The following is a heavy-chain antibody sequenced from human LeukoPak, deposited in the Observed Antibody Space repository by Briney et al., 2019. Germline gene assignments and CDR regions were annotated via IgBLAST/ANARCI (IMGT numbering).Heavy chain of an antibody. D-gene: IGHD2-15*01. V-gene: IGHV1-2*02. CDR2: INPNSGGT. J-gene: IGHJ1*01. Sequence: GASVKVSCKASGYTFTGYYMHWVRQAPGQGLEWMGWINPNSGGTNYAQKFQGRVTMTRDTSISTAYMELSRLRSDDTAVYYCASTGHCSGGSCYSSIRAEYFQHWGQGTLVTVSS. CDR3: ASTGHCSGGSCYSSIRAEYFQH. CDR1: GYTFTGYY.